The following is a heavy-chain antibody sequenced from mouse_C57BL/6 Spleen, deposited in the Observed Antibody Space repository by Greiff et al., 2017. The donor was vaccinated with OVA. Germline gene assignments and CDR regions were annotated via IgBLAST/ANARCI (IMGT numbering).Heavy chain of an antibody. CDR1: GYTFTDYE. J-gene: IGHJ2*01. CDR2: IDPETGGT. CDR3: TLYYGNPYFDD. Sequence: VQLQQSGAELVRPGASVTLSCKASGYTFTDYEMHWVKQTPVHGLEWIGAIDPETGGTAYNQKFQGKAILTADKSSSTAYMELRSLTSEDSAVYYCTLYYGNPYFDDWGQGTTLTVSS. V-gene: IGHV1-15*01. D-gene: IGHD2-1*01.